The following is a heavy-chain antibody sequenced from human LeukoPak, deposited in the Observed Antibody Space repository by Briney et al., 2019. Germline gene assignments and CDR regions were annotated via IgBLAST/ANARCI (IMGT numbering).Heavy chain of an antibody. V-gene: IGHV3-11*04. CDR3: ARGEGILRFSPICDY. CDR1: GFTFSDYY. Sequence: GGSLRLSCGASGFTFSDYYMSWIRQAPGKGLEWVSYISSSGSTIYYADSVKGRFTISRDNAKNSLYLQMNSLRAEDTAVYYCARGEGILRFSPICDYWGQGTLVTVSS. J-gene: IGHJ4*02. CDR2: ISSSGSTI. D-gene: IGHD3-3*01.